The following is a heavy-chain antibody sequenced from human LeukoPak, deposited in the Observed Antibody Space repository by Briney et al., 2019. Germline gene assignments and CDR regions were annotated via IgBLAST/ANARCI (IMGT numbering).Heavy chain of an antibody. J-gene: IGHJ4*02. CDR2: IRFDGSDK. CDR3: AKDEGGSDY. D-gene: IGHD3-16*01. Sequence: GRSLRLSCAASGFTFSSYGMHWVRQAPGKGLKWVAFIRFDGSDKYYADSVKGRFTISRDNSKNTLYLQVNSLTTEDTAVYYCAKDEGGSDYWGQGTLVTVSS. V-gene: IGHV3-30*02. CDR1: GFTFSSYG.